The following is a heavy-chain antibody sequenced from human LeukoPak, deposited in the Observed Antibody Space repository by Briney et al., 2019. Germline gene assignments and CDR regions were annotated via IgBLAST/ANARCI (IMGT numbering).Heavy chain of an antibody. J-gene: IGHJ4*02. CDR3: ARPSQEYYYDSSGYSTDY. CDR2: IYYSGST. Sequence: SETLSLTCTVSGGSISSSSYYWGWIRQPPGKGLEWIGSIYYSGSTYYNPSLKSRVTISVDTSKNQFSLKLSSVTAADTAVYYCARPSQEYYYDSSGYSTDYWGQGTQVTVSS. V-gene: IGHV4-39*01. CDR1: GGSISSSSYY. D-gene: IGHD3-22*01.